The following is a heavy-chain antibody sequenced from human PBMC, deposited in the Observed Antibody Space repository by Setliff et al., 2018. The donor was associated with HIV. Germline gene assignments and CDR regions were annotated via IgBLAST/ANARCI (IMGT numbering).Heavy chain of an antibody. CDR2: FHYSGST. CDR1: GGSISSSNYY. J-gene: IGHJ4*02. V-gene: IGHV4-39*01. CDR3: ARIRPDLVFDY. Sequence: SETLSLTCNVSGGSISSSNYYWAWIRQPPGKGLEWIGSFHYSGSTSHNPSLRSRVTLSVDTSKNQFSLKLTSVTAADTAVYYCARIRPDLVFDYWGQGTLVTVSS. D-gene: IGHD3-16*02.